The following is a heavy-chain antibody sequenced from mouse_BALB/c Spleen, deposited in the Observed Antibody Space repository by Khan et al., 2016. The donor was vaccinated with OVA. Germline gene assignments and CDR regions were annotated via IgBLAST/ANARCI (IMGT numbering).Heavy chain of an antibody. CDR2: INPNNGGT. V-gene: IGHV1S81*02. J-gene: IGHJ3*01. CDR1: GYTFSSYY. Sequence: QVQLKQSGAELVKPGASVKLSCKASGYTFSSYYMYWVKQRPGQGLEWIGEINPNNGGTNFNQNFKSTATLTVDKSSSTAFMQLSSLTSEDSAVYYCTRSGYGSFAYWGQGTLVTVSA. CDR3: TRSGYGSFAY. D-gene: IGHD2-2*01.